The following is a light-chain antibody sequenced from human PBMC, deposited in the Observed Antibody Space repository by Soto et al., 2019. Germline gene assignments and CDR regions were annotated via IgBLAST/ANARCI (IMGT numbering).Light chain of an antibody. CDR3: QQYNSFRA. CDR2: KAS. CDR1: QSISTW. V-gene: IGKV1-5*03. J-gene: IGKJ1*01. Sequence: DIQMTQSPSTLSASVGDRVIITCRASQSISTWLAWHQQKPGKXPXXLISKASSLESGVPSRFSGSGSGTEFTLTISSLQPDDFATYYCQQYNSFRAFGQGTKVDIK.